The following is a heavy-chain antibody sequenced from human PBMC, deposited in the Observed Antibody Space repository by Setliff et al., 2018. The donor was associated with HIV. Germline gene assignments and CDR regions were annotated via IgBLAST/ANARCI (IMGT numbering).Heavy chain of an antibody. Sequence: AASVKVSCKASGYTFTDYFINWVRQAPGQGLEWMGRINPNSGGTNYAQKLQGRVTMTTDTSTSTAYMELRSLRSDDTAVYYCAREWGITVTLDYWGQGTLVTVSS. D-gene: IGHD4-17*01. CDR2: INPNSGGT. V-gene: IGHV1-2*06. CDR3: AREWGITVTLDY. CDR1: GYTFTDYF. J-gene: IGHJ4*02.